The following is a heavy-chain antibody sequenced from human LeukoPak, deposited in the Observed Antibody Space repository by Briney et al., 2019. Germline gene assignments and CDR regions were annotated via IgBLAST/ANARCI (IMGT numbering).Heavy chain of an antibody. J-gene: IGHJ4*02. V-gene: IGHV1-69*04. CDR2: IIPILGIA. CDR3: ARGSGDTSRY. CDR1: GGTFSSYA. D-gene: IGHD2-15*01. Sequence: SVKVSCKASGGTFSSYAMNWVRQAPGQGLEWVGRIIPILGIANYAQKFQGRVTITADKSTSTAYMELSSLRSEDTAVYYCARGSGDTSRYWGQGTLVTVSS.